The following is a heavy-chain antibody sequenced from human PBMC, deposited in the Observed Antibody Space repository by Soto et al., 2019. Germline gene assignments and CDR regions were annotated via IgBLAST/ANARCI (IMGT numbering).Heavy chain of an antibody. Sequence: EVQLVESGGGLVQPGGSLRLSCAASGFTFSSYWMSWVRQAPGKGLEWVANIKQDGSEKYYVDSVKGRFTISRDNAKNSLYLQMNSLRAEDTAVYYCAREPGYYYDSSGYYYGDIWGQGTMVTVSS. CDR3: AREPGYYYDSSGYYYGDI. D-gene: IGHD3-22*01. CDR1: GFTFSSYW. V-gene: IGHV3-7*01. CDR2: IKQDGSEK. J-gene: IGHJ3*02.